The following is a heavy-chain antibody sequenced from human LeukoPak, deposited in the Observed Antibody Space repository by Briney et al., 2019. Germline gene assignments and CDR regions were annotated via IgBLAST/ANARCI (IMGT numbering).Heavy chain of an antibody. Sequence: PGGSLRLSWAASGFTFSSYAMSWVRQAPGKGLEWVSAISGSGGSTYYADSVKGRFTISRDNSKNTLYLQMNSLRAEDTAVYYCAKQPYYDFWSGYHHRAEYFQHWGQGTLVTVSS. D-gene: IGHD3-3*01. CDR3: AKQPYYDFWSGYHHRAEYFQH. V-gene: IGHV3-23*01. CDR1: GFTFSSYA. J-gene: IGHJ1*01. CDR2: ISGSGGST.